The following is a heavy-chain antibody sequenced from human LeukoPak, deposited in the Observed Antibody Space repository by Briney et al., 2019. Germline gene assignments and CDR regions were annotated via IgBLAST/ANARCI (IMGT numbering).Heavy chain of an antibody. CDR3: ARDAGLDYYDSSGYSSYFDY. Sequence: SETLSLTCTVSGGSISSYYWSWIRQPPGKGLEWIAYIYYSGSTNYNPSLKSRVIISVDTSKNQFSLKLSSVTAADTAVYYCARDAGLDYYDSSGYSSYFDYWGQGTLVTVSS. CDR2: IYYSGST. J-gene: IGHJ4*02. CDR1: GGSISSYY. V-gene: IGHV4-59*12. D-gene: IGHD3-22*01.